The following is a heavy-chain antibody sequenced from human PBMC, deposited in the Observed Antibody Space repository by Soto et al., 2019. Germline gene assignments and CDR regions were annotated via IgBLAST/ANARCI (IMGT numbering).Heavy chain of an antibody. CDR2: IAYDGSSK. CDR1: GFTFSSYA. D-gene: IGHD1-26*01. CDR3: ARDWGEWELFVDY. V-gene: IGHV3-30-3*01. J-gene: IGHJ4*02. Sequence: GSLRLSWAASGFTFSSYAMHWVRQAPGKGLEWVAVIAYDGSSKYYADSVKGRFTISRDNSKNTLYLQMNSLRAEDTAVYYCARDWGEWELFVDYWGQGTLVTVSS.